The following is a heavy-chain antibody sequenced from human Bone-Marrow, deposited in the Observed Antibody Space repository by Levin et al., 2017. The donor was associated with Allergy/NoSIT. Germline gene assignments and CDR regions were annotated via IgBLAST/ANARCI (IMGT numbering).Heavy chain of an antibody. CDR1: GFTFSSYA. CDR2: ISYDGSNK. CDR3: ARVDDWNDWYFDY. D-gene: IGHD1-1*01. J-gene: IGHJ4*02. Sequence: GGSLRLSCAASGFTFSSYAMHWVRQAPGKGLEWVAVISYDGSNKYYADSVKGRFTISRDNSKNTLYLQMNSLRAEDTAVYYCARVDDWNDWYFDYWGQGTLVTVSS. V-gene: IGHV3-30-3*01.